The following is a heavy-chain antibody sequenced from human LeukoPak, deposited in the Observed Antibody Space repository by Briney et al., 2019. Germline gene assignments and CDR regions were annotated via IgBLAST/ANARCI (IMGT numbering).Heavy chain of an antibody. Sequence: ASVKVSCKASGYTFTSYAMHWVRQAPGQRLEWMGWINAGNGNTKYSQKFQGRVTITRDTSASTAYVELSSLRSEDTAVYYCARSRAYSSGWYSPMDNNNWFDPWGQGTLVTVSS. D-gene: IGHD6-19*01. CDR2: INAGNGNT. CDR3: ARSRAYSSGWYSPMDNNNWFDP. V-gene: IGHV1-3*01. J-gene: IGHJ5*02. CDR1: GYTFTSYA.